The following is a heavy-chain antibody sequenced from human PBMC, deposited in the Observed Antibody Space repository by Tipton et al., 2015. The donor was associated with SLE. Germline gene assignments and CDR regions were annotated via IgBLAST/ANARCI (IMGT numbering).Heavy chain of an antibody. CDR2: IYTSGST. Sequence: TLSLTCIVSGGSISSGTYYWNWIRQPAGKGLEWIGRIYTSGSTNYNSSLKSRLTISVDTSKNQFSLDLSSVTAADTAVYYCARDEYRYDATGYHLLGHFDFWGQGTLVTVSS. CDR3: ARDEYRYDATGYHLLGHFDF. J-gene: IGHJ4*02. D-gene: IGHD3-22*01. V-gene: IGHV4-61*02. CDR1: GGSISSGTYY.